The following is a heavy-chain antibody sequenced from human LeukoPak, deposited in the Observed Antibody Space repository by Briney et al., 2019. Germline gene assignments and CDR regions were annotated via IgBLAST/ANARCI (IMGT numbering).Heavy chain of an antibody. D-gene: IGHD6-19*01. V-gene: IGHV1-46*01. CDR3: ARASSAWYDPDDY. Sequence: ASVKVSCKASGYTFTSYYMHWVRQAPGQGLEWMGIINPSGGSTSYAQKFQGRATMNRDTSTSTVYMELSSLRTEDTAVYYCARASSAWYDPDDYWGQGNLVTVSS. CDR2: INPSGGST. J-gene: IGHJ4*02. CDR1: GYTFTSYY.